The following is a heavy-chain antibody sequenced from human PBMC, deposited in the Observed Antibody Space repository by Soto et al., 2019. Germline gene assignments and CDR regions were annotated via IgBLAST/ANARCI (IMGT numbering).Heavy chain of an antibody. CDR2: ISVSGAGT. D-gene: IGHD2-15*01. Sequence: EVQLLESGGGLVQPGGSLRLSCAGSGCSFNSYAMTWVRQAPGKGLEWVSAISVSGAGTYYADSVRGRFTISRDNSKNSLDLQRNSLRAEDKAGYYCAIVGGGGSGVPLISEYFASGMDVYGQGTTVTVSS. J-gene: IGHJ6*01. V-gene: IGHV3-23*01. CDR3: AIVGGGGSGVPLISEYFASGMDV. CDR1: GCSFNSYA.